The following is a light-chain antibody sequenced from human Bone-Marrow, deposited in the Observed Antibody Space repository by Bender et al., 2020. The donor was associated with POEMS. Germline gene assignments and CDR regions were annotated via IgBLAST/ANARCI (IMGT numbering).Light chain of an antibody. CDR2: NTN. Sequence: QSVLTQPPSASGTPGQRVIISCSGSRSNIVTNPVNWYQHLPGTAPKVLIYNTNQRPSGVPDRFYGSTSGTSASLAISALQCEDEGDYYCATWHDSLNGWVFGGGTKLAVL. CDR1: RSNIVTNP. J-gene: IGLJ3*02. CDR3: ATWHDSLNGWV. V-gene: IGLV1-44*01.